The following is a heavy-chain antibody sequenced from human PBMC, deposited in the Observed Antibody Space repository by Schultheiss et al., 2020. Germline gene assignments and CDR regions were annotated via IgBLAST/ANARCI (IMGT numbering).Heavy chain of an antibody. J-gene: IGHJ3*02. Sequence: SVKVSCKASGGTFSSYAISWVRQAPGQGLEWMGGIIPIFGTANYAQKFQGRVTITADESTSTAYMELSSLRSEDTAVYYCAREGMRGIAARHAFDIWGQGTKVTVSS. CDR2: IIPIFGTA. CDR3: AREGMRGIAARHAFDI. CDR1: GGTFSSYA. V-gene: IGHV1-69*13. D-gene: IGHD6-6*01.